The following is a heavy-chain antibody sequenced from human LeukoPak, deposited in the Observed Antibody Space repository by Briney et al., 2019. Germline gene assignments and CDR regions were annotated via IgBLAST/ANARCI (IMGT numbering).Heavy chain of an antibody. CDR2: IYHNGGT. D-gene: IGHD5-18*01. J-gene: IGHJ4*02. CDR3: ARSPRGYSYGDIDY. Sequence: SETLSLTCTVSGGSIINYYWIWIRQPPEKGLEGLEWIGYIYHNGGTNYNPSLKSRVTISIDTSKNQFSLRVASVTAADTAVYYCARSPRGYSYGDIDYWGQGTLVTVSS. CDR1: GGSIINYY. V-gene: IGHV4-59*01.